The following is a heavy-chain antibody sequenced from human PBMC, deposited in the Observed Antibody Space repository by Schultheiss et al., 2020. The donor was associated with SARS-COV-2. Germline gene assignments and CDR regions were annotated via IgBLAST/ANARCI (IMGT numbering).Heavy chain of an antibody. Sequence: SETLSLTCSVSGGSISSGVYYWNWIRQHPGKGLEWIGYIYYSGSPYYNPSLKSRVTISVDTSKNQFSLKLSSVTAEDTAVYYCARHRIAARFEWFDPWGQGTLVTVSS. CDR1: GGSISSGVYY. V-gene: IGHV4-31*03. CDR3: ARHRIAARFEWFDP. J-gene: IGHJ5*02. CDR2: IYYSGSP. D-gene: IGHD6-6*01.